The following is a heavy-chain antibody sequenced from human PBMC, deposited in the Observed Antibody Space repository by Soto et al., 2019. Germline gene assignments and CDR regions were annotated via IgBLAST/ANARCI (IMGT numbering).Heavy chain of an antibody. J-gene: IGHJ4*02. D-gene: IGHD5-12*01. CDR1: GFTFSSYS. CDR3: ARVHSGYNALNDY. CDR2: ISSSSSTI. Sequence: PGGSLRLSCAASGFTFSSYSMNWVRQAPGKGLEWVSYISSSSSTIYYADSVKGRFTISRDNAKNSLYLQMNSLRAEDTAVYYCARVHSGYNALNDYWGQGTLVTVSS. V-gene: IGHV3-48*01.